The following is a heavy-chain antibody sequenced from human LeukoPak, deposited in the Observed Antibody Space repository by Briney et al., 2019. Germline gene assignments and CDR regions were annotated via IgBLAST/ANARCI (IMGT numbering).Heavy chain of an antibody. Sequence: GGSLRLSCAASGFTFSTYWMHWVRQAPGKGLVWVSRINSDGTRTTYADSVKGRFTISRDNAKNTVYLQMNSLTAEDTAVYYCATVATGSWGWIDPWGQGTLVTVSS. J-gene: IGHJ5*02. CDR3: ATVATGSWGWIDP. CDR1: GFTFSTYW. CDR2: INSDGTRT. D-gene: IGHD1-26*01. V-gene: IGHV3-74*01.